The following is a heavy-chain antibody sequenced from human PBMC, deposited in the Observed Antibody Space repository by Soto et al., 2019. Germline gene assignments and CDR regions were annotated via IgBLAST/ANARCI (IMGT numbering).Heavy chain of an antibody. CDR3: AKGLQQLVYYYYGMDV. Sequence: GGSLRLSCAASGFTFSSYAMSWVRQAPGKGLEWVSAISGSGGSTYYADSVKGRFTISRDNSKNTLYLQMNSLRAEDTAVYYCAKGLQQLVYYYYGMDVWGQGTTVTVSS. CDR2: ISGSGGST. CDR1: GFTFSSYA. V-gene: IGHV3-23*01. D-gene: IGHD6-13*01. J-gene: IGHJ6*02.